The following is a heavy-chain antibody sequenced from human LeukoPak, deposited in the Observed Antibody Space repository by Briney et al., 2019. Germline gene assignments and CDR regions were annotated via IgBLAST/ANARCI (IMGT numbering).Heavy chain of an antibody. J-gene: IGHJ4*02. D-gene: IGHD2-15*01. Sequence: ASVKVSCTASGYTFTSYGISWVRQAPGQGLEWMGWISAYNGNTNYAQKLQGRVTMTTDTSTSTAYVELRSLRSDDTAVYYCAREFCSGGSCSFGDYFDYWGQGTLVTVSS. CDR2: ISAYNGNT. V-gene: IGHV1-18*04. CDR3: AREFCSGGSCSFGDYFDY. CDR1: GYTFTSYG.